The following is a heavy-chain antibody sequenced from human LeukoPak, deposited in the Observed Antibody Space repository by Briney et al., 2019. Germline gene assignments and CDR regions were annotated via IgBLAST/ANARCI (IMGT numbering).Heavy chain of an antibody. CDR2: IIPILGIA. CDR3: ARSLGATHDAFDI. V-gene: IGHV1-69*02. CDR1: GGTFSSYT. J-gene: IGHJ3*02. Sequence: SVKVSCKASGGTFSSYTISWVRQAPGQGLEWMGRIIPILGIANYAQKFQGRVTITADKSTSTAYMELSSLRSEDTPVYYCARSLGATHDAFDIWGQGTMVTVSS. D-gene: IGHD1-26*01.